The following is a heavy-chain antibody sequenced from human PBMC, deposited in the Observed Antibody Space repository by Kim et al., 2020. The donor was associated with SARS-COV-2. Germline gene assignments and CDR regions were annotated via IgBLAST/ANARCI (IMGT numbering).Heavy chain of an antibody. V-gene: IGHV3-33*05. CDR2: ISYDGSNK. D-gene: IGHD6-19*01. CDR1: GFTFSSYG. Sequence: GGSLRLSCAASGFTFSSYGMHWVRQAPGKGLEWVAVISYDGSNKYYADSVKGRFTISRDNSKNTLYLQMNSLRAEDTAVYYCARETAYSSGWYHFDYWGQGTLVTVSS. CDR3: ARETAYSSGWYHFDY. J-gene: IGHJ4*02.